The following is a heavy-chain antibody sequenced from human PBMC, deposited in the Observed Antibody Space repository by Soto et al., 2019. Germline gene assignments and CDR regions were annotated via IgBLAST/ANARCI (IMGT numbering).Heavy chain of an antibody. D-gene: IGHD2-15*01. CDR2: MNPNSGNT. V-gene: IGHV1-8*01. CDR1: GYTFTSYD. Sequence: GASVKVSCKASGYTFTSYDINWVRQATGQGLGWMGWMNPNSGNTGYAQKFQGRVTMTRNTSISTAYMELSSLRSEDTAVYYCARWGYCSGGSCYLYYYYYYGMDVWGQGTTVTVSS. CDR3: ARWGYCSGGSCYLYYYYYYGMDV. J-gene: IGHJ6*02.